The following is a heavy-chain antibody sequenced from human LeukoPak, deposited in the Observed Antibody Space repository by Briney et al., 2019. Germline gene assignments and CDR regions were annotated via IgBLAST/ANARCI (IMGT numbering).Heavy chain of an antibody. CDR2: INDSGDT. V-gene: IGHV4-34*01. D-gene: IGHD4-17*01. J-gene: IGHJ3*02. CDR3: ARPRDYGDYVGAFDI. Sequence: SETLALTCAVNGGSSSGYYWRTIRQPPANRPQCIDEINDSGDTNYHPSLKSRVTISVDTSKTQFSLKLRSVTAADTAVYYCARPRDYGDYVGAFDIWGQGTMVTVSS. CDR1: GGSSSGYY.